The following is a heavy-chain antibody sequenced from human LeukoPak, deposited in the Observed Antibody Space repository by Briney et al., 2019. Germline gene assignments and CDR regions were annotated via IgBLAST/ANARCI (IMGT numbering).Heavy chain of an antibody. V-gene: IGHV1-2*02. D-gene: IGHD3-22*01. J-gene: IGHJ5*02. CDR3: ARGEIYDYDSSGYNQFDP. CDR1: GYSFTGYY. CDR2: INPNSGGT. Sequence: ASVKVSCKASGYSFTGYYMYWVRQAPGQGLEWMGWINPNSGGTNYVQKFEGRVTMTRDTSTTTAYMELRNLRPDDTAIYFCARGEIYDYDSSGYNQFDPWGQGTLVTVSS.